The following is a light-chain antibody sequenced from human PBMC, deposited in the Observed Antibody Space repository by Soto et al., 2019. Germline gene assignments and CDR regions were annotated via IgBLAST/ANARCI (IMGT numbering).Light chain of an antibody. V-gene: IGKV1-12*01. J-gene: IGKJ1*01. Sequence: DIPMTQSPSTLSASVGDSVTITCRASQGVSDWVAWYQQKPGEAPKLLIYGSSSLLSGVPSRFSGTRSGTDFTLTISSLQPEDFATYYCQQANSYPWTFGQGTKVDIK. CDR1: QGVSDW. CDR2: GSS. CDR3: QQANSYPWT.